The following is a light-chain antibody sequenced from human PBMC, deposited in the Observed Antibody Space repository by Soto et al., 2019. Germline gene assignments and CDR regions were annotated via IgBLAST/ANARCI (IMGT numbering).Light chain of an antibody. CDR2: WAS. Sequence: DFVMTQSPDSLAVSLGERATINCKSSQSVLYSSNNKNYLAWYQQKPGQPPKLLIYWASTRESGVPDRFSGSGSGTDFTLTISSLQAEDVAVYYCRQYYSVPLTFGGGTKLDIK. CDR1: QSVLYSSNNKNY. V-gene: IGKV4-1*01. J-gene: IGKJ4*01. CDR3: RQYYSVPLT.